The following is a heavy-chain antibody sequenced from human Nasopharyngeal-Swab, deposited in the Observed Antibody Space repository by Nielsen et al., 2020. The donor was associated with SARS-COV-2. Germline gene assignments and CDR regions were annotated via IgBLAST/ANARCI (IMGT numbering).Heavy chain of an antibody. CDR1: DDSISGGDYS. V-gene: IGHV4-30-4*08. CDR2: VYFTGGA. CDR3: ARSLRSFDS. J-gene: IGHJ4*02. Sequence: SETLSLTCNVSDDSISGGDYSWSSVRQSAGKGLESPGCVYFTGGAFFNPSLRSRLTMSIGTAKRQFFLNLRSVTAADTAVYYCARSLRSFDSWGRGIMVTVSS.